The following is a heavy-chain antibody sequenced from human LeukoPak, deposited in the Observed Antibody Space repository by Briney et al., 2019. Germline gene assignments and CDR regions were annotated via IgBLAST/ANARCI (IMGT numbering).Heavy chain of an antibody. CDR1: GVSISSSNSY. CDR3: AREVRGVRIYYYYYMDV. D-gene: IGHD3-10*01. Sequence: SETLSLTCTVSGVSISSSNSYWGWIRQPPGKGLEWIGSIYYSGNTYYNASLKSQVSISIDTSKNQFSLRLTSVTAADTAVYYCAREVRGVRIYYYYYMDVWGKGTTVTISS. CDR2: IYYSGNT. V-gene: IGHV4-39*02. J-gene: IGHJ6*03.